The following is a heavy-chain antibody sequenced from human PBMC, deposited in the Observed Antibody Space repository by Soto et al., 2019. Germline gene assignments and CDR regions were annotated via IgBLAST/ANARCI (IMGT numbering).Heavy chain of an antibody. V-gene: IGHV1-18*01. CDR2: INGYNGNT. Sequence: QVQLVQSGAEVKKPGASVKVSCKASGYTFTTYGISWVRQAPGQGLEWMGWINGYNGNTNYAQKLQGRRTITRDTSTSTAYMELRRLRSDDTAVYYCARDPVAGTYFDYWGQGTLVTVSS. CDR3: ARDPVAGTYFDY. J-gene: IGHJ4*02. CDR1: GYTFTTYG. D-gene: IGHD6-19*01.